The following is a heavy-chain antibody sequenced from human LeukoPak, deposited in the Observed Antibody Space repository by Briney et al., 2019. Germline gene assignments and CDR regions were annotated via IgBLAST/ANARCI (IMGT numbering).Heavy chain of an antibody. D-gene: IGHD6-19*01. Sequence: EASVKVSCKASGYTFTSYAMHWVRQAPGQRLEWMGWINAGNGNTKYSQKFQGRVTITRDTSASTAYMELSSLRSEGTAVYYCARDSSGWYTEGYFDYWGQGTLVTVSS. CDR1: GYTFTSYA. J-gene: IGHJ4*02. V-gene: IGHV1-3*01. CDR2: INAGNGNT. CDR3: ARDSSGWYTEGYFDY.